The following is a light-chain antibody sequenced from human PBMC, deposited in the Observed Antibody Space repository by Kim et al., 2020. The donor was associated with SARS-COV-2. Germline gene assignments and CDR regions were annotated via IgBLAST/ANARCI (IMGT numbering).Light chain of an antibody. Sequence: PGGTVTLTCGSSTGAVTSSHFPNWFQQKPGQAPRTVVYDTSSRHSWAPARFSGSLLGGKAALTLSGAQPEDEAEYYCLLSYNGIRVFGGGTQLTVL. CDR3: LLSYNGIRV. V-gene: IGLV7-46*01. J-gene: IGLJ2*01. CDR2: DTS. CDR1: TGAVTSSHF.